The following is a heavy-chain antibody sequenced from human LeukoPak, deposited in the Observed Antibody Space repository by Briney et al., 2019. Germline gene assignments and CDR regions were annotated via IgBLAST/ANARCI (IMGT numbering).Heavy chain of an antibody. Sequence: SETLSLTCTVSGGSISSSSYYWGWIRQPPGKGREWIGSIYYSGSTYYNPSLKSRVTISVDTSKNQFSLKLSSVTAADTAVYYCASQSPAARGNFDYWGQGTLVTVSS. D-gene: IGHD6-6*01. CDR2: IYYSGST. J-gene: IGHJ4*02. CDR3: ASQSPAARGNFDY. CDR1: GGSISSSSYY. V-gene: IGHV4-39*01.